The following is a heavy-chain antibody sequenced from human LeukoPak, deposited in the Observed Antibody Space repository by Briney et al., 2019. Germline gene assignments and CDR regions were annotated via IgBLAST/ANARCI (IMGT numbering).Heavy chain of an antibody. CDR2: IYPGDSDT. D-gene: IGHD3-10*01. Sequence: GESLKISCKAAGYSFTSSWIGWVRQMPGKGLEWMGIIYPGDSDTRYSPSFQGRVTISADKSISTAYLQWSSLNASDTAMYYCARLASGSGSHSSSYYYYYYMDVWGKGTTVTVSS. J-gene: IGHJ6*03. CDR3: ARLASGSGSHSSSYYYYYYMDV. V-gene: IGHV5-51*01. CDR1: GYSFTSSW.